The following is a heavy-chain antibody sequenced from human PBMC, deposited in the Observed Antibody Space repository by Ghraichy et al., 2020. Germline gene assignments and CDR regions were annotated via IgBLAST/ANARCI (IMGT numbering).Heavy chain of an antibody. CDR1: GGSISSGDYY. Sequence: SETLSLTCTVSGGSISSGDYYWSWIRQPPGKGLEWIGYIYYSGSTYYNPSLKSRVTISVDTSKNQFSLKLSSVTAADTAVYYCARAIIVVPAAREYNWFDPWGQGTLVTVSS. J-gene: IGHJ5*02. V-gene: IGHV4-30-4*01. CDR3: ARAIIVVPAAREYNWFDP. CDR2: IYYSGST. D-gene: IGHD2-2*01.